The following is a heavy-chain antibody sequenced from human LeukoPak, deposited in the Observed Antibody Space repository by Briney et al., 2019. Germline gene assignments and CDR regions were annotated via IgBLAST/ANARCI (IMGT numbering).Heavy chain of an antibody. J-gene: IGHJ4*02. Sequence: GGSLRLSCAASGFTFSSYSMNWVRQAPGKGLEWISYISGSGGTTYYADSVEGRLTVSRDNAENSLYLQMNSLRAEDTGFYYCVKSSGYDLHWGQGTLVTVSS. CDR1: GFTFSSYS. D-gene: IGHD5-12*01. CDR3: VKSSGYDLH. V-gene: IGHV3-48*04. CDR2: ISGSGGTT.